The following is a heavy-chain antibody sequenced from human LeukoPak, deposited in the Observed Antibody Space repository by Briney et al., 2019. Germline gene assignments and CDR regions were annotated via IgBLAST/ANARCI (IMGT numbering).Heavy chain of an antibody. D-gene: IGHD1-26*01. J-gene: IGHJ4*02. CDR2: IYPGDSDT. CDR3: ARAEKTMEATFPWFDY. V-gene: IGHV5-51*01. CDR1: GYSFTSYW. Sequence: GESLKISCKGSGYSFTSYWIGWVRQMPGKGLEWMGIIYPGDSDTRYSPSFQGQVTISADKSISTAYLQWSSLKASDTAMYYCARAEKTMEATFPWFDYWGQGTLVTVSS.